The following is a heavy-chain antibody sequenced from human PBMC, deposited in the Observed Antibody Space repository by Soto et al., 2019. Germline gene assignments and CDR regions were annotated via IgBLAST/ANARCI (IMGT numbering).Heavy chain of an antibody. CDR1: GGTFSSYA. J-gene: IGHJ6*02. D-gene: IGHD6-6*01. V-gene: IGHV1-69*06. CDR2: IIPIFGTA. Sequence: KVSCKASGGTFSSYAISWVRQAPGQGLEWMGGIIPIFGTANYAQKFQGRVTITADKSTSTAYMELSSLRSEDTAVYYCARDTSNSSSSRYYYYGMDVWGQGTTVTVSS. CDR3: ARDTSNSSSSRYYYYGMDV.